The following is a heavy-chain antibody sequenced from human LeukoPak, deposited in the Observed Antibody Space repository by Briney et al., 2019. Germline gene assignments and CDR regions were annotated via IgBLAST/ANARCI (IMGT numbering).Heavy chain of an antibody. CDR3: ASGYGSGSFYYYYYMDV. CDR2: IYYSGST. D-gene: IGHD3-10*01. Sequence: SETLSLTCTVSGYSISSGYYWGWIRQPPGKGLEWIGYIYYSGSTYYSPSLKSRLTISLDTSKNQFSLKLSSVTAADTAVYYCASGYGSGSFYYYYYMDVWGKGATVTVSS. J-gene: IGHJ6*03. V-gene: IGHV4-38-2*02. CDR1: GYSISSGYY.